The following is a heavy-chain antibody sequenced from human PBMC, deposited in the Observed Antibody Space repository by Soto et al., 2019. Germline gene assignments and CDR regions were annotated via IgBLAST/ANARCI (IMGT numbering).Heavy chain of an antibody. CDR3: ARAPMVLSRSYFDS. CDR1: GGSISNFY. J-gene: IGHJ4*02. V-gene: IGHV4-59*01. Sequence: QVHLRESGPGLVKPSETLSLSCTVSGGSISNFYWSWLRQPPGKGLEWIGYISYSGNTNYNPSLKSRVSISVDTSKNQLSLNLTSVTAADTAVYYCARAPMVLSRSYFDSWGQGTPVTVSS. D-gene: IGHD2-8*01. CDR2: ISYSGNT.